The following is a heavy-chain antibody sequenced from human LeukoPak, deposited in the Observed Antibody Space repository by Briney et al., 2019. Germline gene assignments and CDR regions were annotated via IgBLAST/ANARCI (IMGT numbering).Heavy chain of an antibody. D-gene: IGHD6-19*01. J-gene: IGHJ4*02. CDR1: GYTFTGYY. V-gene: IGHV1-2*02. CDR2: INPNSGGT. CDR3: ARGGLYSSGWYVPFDY. Sequence: ASVKVSCKASGYTFTGYYMHWARQAPGQGLEWMGWINPNSGGTNYAQKFQGRVTMTRDTSISTAYMELSRLRSDDTAVYYCARGGLYSSGWYVPFDYWGQGTLVTVSS.